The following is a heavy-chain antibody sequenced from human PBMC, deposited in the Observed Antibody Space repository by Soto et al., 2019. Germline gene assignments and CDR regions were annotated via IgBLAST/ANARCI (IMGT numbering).Heavy chain of an antibody. CDR2: ISAYNGNT. D-gene: IGHD3-10*01. CDR1: GYTFTSYG. CDR3: ARDPNVLLWFGESENWFDP. V-gene: IGHV1-18*01. J-gene: IGHJ5*02. Sequence: VQLVQSGAEVKKPGASVKVSCKASGYTFTSYGISWVRQAPGQGLEWMGWISAYNGNTNYAQKLQGRVTMTTDTSTSTAYMELRSLRSDDTAVYYCARDPNVLLWFGESENWFDPWGQGTLVTVSS.